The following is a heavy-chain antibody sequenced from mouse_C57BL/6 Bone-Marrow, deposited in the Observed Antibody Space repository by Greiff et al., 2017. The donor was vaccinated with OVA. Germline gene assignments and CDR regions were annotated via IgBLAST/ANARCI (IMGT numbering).Heavy chain of an antibody. D-gene: IGHD1-1*01. J-gene: IGHJ2*01. CDR1: GFTFSSYG. V-gene: IGHV5-6*01. CDR2: ISSGGSYT. CDR3: ANWNYGYFDY. Sequence: DVLLVESGGDLVKPGGSLKLSCAASGFTFSSYGMSWVRQTPDQRLEWVATISSGGSYTYYPDSVKGRFTISRDDAKNTLYLQMSSLKSEDTAMYYCANWNYGYFDYWGQGTTLTVSS.